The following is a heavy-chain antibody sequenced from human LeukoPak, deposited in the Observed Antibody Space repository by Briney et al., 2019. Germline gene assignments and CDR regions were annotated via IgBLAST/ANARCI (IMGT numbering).Heavy chain of an antibody. V-gene: IGHV4-61*02. CDR3: ARDQWGGNYIHDAFDI. J-gene: IGHJ3*02. CDR1: GGSISSGSDY. CDR2: IHTTGNT. D-gene: IGHD4-23*01. Sequence: SETLSLTCTISGGSISSGSDYWSWLRQPAGKGLEWIVRIHTTGNTYYNPSLKSRVTISIATSKNQFSLKLSSVTAADTSVYYCARDQWGGNYIHDAFDIWGQGTMVTVSS.